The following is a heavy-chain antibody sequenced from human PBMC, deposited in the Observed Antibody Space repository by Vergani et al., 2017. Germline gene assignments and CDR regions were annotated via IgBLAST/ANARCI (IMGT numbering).Heavy chain of an antibody. CDR3: ARDHRDYNNYPATFDI. D-gene: IGHD5-24*01. CDR2: ISNSGNTI. CDR1: GFSFSDHY. Sequence: QVQLVESGGGLVKPGGSLRLSCAASGFSFSDHYMTWIRQAPGKGLQWVSYISNSGNTIEYADSVKGRFSISRDNAKSSLFLQMDSLRAEDTAFYYCARDHRDYNNYPATFDIWGQGSMVTVSS. V-gene: IGHV3-11*01. J-gene: IGHJ3*02.